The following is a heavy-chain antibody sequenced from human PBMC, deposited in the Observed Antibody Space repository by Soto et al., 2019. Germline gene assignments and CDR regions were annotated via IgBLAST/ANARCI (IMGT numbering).Heavy chain of an antibody. CDR1: GFSFDSYA. CDR2: ISGSGGST. CDR3: AKKPHSGYDLNSFDE. J-gene: IGHJ4*02. V-gene: IGHV3-23*01. D-gene: IGHD5-12*01. Sequence: EVQLLESGGGLVQPGGSLRLSCAASGFSFDSYAMSWVRQAPGKGLEWVSAISGSGGSTYYADSVKGRFTISRDKSKNTLYLEMNSLRAEDTAVYYCAKKPHSGYDLNSFDEWGQGTLVTVSS.